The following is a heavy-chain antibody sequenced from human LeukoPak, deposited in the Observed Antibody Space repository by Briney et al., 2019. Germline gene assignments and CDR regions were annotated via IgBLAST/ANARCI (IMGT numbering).Heavy chain of an antibody. Sequence: GGSLRLSCAASGFTVSSNYMSWVRQAPGKGLEWVSVIYSGGSTYYADSVKGRFTISRDNFKNTLYLQMNSLRAEDTAVYYCASTPTTVTTDDYWGQGTLVTVSS. CDR3: ASTPTTVTTDDY. J-gene: IGHJ4*02. CDR2: IYSGGST. D-gene: IGHD4-17*01. V-gene: IGHV3-66*01. CDR1: GFTVSSNY.